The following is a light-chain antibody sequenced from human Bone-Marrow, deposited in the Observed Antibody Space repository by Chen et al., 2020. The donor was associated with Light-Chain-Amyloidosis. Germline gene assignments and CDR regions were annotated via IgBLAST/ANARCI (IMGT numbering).Light chain of an antibody. CDR1: SSDVGAHNY. CDR3: SSSRV. J-gene: IGLJ1*01. V-gene: IGLV2-8*01. Sequence: QSARTQPPSASWAPGQAVTSSGSGTSSDVGAHNYVSWYQQHPGKAPKLILHEVILRPSGVPDRFSGSKSGNTAALTVSGLQPEDEADYYCSSSRVFGTGTTVTVL. CDR2: EVI.